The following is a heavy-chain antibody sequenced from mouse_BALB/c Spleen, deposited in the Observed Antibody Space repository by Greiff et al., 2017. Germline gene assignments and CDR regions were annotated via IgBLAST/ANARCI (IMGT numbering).Heavy chain of an antibody. V-gene: IGHV2-9*02. Sequence: QVQLKESGPGLVAPSQSLSITCTVSGFSLTSYGVHWVRQPPGKGLEWLGVIWAGGSTNYNSALMSRLSISKDNSKSQVFLKMNSLQTDDTAMYYCARDREGYRGAMDYWGQGTSVTVSS. D-gene: IGHD2-2*01. CDR3: ARDREGYRGAMDY. J-gene: IGHJ4*01. CDR2: IWAGGST. CDR1: GFSLTSYG.